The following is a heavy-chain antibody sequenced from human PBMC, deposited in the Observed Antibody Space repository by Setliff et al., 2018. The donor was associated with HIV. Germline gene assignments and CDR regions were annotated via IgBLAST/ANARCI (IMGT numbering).Heavy chain of an antibody. Sequence: GGSLRLSCAASGFTCRSFGRHWVRQVPGKGLEWVAVIWYDGINKNYADSVRGRFTISRDSSRDTLYLEMSSLRVEDTALYYCAKADDGAAAGPAPWGQGTQVTVSS. CDR3: AKADDGAAAGPAP. CDR2: IWYDGINK. CDR1: GFTCRSFG. D-gene: IGHD6-13*01. J-gene: IGHJ5*02. V-gene: IGHV3-33*06.